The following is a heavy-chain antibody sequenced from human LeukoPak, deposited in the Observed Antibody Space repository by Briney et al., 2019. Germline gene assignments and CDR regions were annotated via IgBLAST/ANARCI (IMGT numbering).Heavy chain of an antibody. V-gene: IGHV1-69*05. Sequence: SVKVSCKASGGTFSSYAISWVRQAPGQGLEWMGGIIPIFGTANYAQKFQGRVTITTDESTSTAYMELSSLRSEDTAVYYCANAIAARLHTDYYYMDVWGKGTTVTVSS. CDR1: GGTFSSYA. D-gene: IGHD6-6*01. J-gene: IGHJ6*03. CDR2: IIPIFGTA. CDR3: ANAIAARLHTDYYYMDV.